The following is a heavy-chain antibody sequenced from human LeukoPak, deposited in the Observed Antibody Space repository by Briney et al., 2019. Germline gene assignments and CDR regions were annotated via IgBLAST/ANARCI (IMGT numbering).Heavy chain of an antibody. J-gene: IGHJ4*02. Sequence: PGGSLRLSCAASGFTFSSYGMNWVRQAPGKGLEWVSSISSSSSYIYYADSVKGRFTISRDNAKNSLYLQMNSLRAEDTAVYYCARDRAAGTAMATTLGYWGQGTLVTVSS. CDR1: GFTFSSYG. D-gene: IGHD5-18*01. CDR3: ARDRAAGTAMATTLGY. CDR2: ISSSSSYI. V-gene: IGHV3-21*01.